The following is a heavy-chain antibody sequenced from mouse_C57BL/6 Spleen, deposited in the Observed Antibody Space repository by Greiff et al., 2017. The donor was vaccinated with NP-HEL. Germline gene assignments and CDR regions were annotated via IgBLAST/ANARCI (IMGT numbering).Heavy chain of an antibody. Sequence: VQLQQSGAELVRPGTSVKVSCKASGYAFTNYLIEWVKQRPGQGLEWIGVINPGSGGTNYNEKFKGKATLTADKSSSTAYMQLSSLTSEDSAVYFCARRGGYDTYYAMDYWGQGTSVTVSS. CDR3: ARRGGYDTYYAMDY. J-gene: IGHJ4*01. CDR2: INPGSGGT. CDR1: GYAFTNYL. D-gene: IGHD2-3*01. V-gene: IGHV1-54*01.